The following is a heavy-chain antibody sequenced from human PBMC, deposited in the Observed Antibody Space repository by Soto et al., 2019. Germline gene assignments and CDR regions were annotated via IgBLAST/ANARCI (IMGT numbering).Heavy chain of an antibody. D-gene: IGHD6-6*01. CDR1: GGTFSSYA. J-gene: IGHJ6*02. Sequence: SVKVSCKASGGTFSSYAISWVRQAPGQGLEWMGGIIPIFGKANYAQKFQGRVTITADESTSTAYMELSSLRFEDTAVYYCARGSIAARPDKSDYYYYGMDVWGQGTTVTVSS. V-gene: IGHV1-69*13. CDR3: ARGSIAARPDKSDYYYYGMDV. CDR2: IIPIFGKA.